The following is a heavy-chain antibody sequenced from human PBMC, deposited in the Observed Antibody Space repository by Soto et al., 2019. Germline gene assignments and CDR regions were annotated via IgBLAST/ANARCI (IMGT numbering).Heavy chain of an antibody. CDR1: GYTYVNFD. Sequence: QVQLVQSGAEVRKPGASVKVSCKASGYTYVNFDITWVRQAPGQGLEWMGWIGAYRGNTHYAQNFQGRVTMTTNTSTSTAYMEVRSLRADDTAIYYCARGSSGWFYFDYWGQGTPVTVSS. CDR3: ARGSSGWFYFDY. CDR2: IGAYRGNT. D-gene: IGHD6-19*01. V-gene: IGHV1-18*01. J-gene: IGHJ4*02.